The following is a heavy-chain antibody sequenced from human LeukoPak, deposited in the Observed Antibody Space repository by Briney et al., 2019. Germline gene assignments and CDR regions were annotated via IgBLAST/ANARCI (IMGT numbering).Heavy chain of an antibody. Sequence: PSETLSLTCAVFGGSFSGYSWSWIRQPPGKGLEWIGNIYNSGSTYYNPSLKSRVTISVDTSKNQFSLKLSSVTAADTAVYYCARQAYSSNLGWFDPWGQGTLVTVSS. CDR1: GGSFSGYS. J-gene: IGHJ5*02. D-gene: IGHD6-13*01. CDR3: ARQAYSSNLGWFDP. V-gene: IGHV4-34*01. CDR2: IYNSGST.